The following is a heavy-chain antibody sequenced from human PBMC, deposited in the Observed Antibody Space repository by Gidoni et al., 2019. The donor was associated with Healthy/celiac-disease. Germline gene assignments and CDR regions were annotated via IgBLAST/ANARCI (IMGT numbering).Heavy chain of an antibody. D-gene: IGHD3-10*01. V-gene: IGHV3-30*04. J-gene: IGHJ5*02. CDR1: GFTFSSYA. CDR3: ARESRAQLSGAKTYYYGSGSGRWFDP. Sequence: QVRLVESGGGVAQPGRSLRLSCAASGFTFSSYAMPWVRQAPGKGLEWVAVISYDGSNKYYADPVKGRFTISRGNSKNTLYLQMNSLRAEDTAVYYCARESRAQLSGAKTYYYGSGSGRWFDPWGQGTLVTVSS. CDR2: ISYDGSNK.